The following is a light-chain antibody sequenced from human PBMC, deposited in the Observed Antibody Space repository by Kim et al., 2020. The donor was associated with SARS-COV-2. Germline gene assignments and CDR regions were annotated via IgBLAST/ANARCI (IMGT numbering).Light chain of an antibody. J-gene: IGKJ4*01. CDR2: GAS. CDR1: QSVSSY. V-gene: IGKV3-15*01. Sequence: LSTGEKVTLSCRAIQSVSSYLALYQQKPGQAPRLLIYGASTRATGIPARFSGSGSGTEFTLTISSLQSEDFAVYYCQQYNNWALTFGGGTKVDIK. CDR3: QQYNNWALT.